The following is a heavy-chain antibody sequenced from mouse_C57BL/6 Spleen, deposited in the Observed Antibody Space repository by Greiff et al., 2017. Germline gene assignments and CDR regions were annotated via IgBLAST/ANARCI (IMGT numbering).Heavy chain of an antibody. Sequence: QVQLKQSGAELVKPGASVKISCKASGYAFSSYWMNWVKQRPGKGLEWIGQIYPGDGDTNYNGKFKGKATLTADKSSSTAYMQLSSLTSEDSAVYFCAKRGDGVGAMDYWGQGTSVTVSS. CDR1: GYAFSSYW. J-gene: IGHJ4*01. V-gene: IGHV1-80*01. CDR3: AKRGDGVGAMDY. CDR2: IYPGDGDT. D-gene: IGHD1-2*01.